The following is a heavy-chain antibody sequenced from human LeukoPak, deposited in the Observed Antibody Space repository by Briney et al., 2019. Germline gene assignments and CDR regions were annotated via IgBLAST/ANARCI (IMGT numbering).Heavy chain of an antibody. J-gene: IGHJ5*02. D-gene: IGHD3-16*02. Sequence: SETLSLTCTVSGVSVSSGDHYWSWIRQPPGTGLEWIGYIFYGGTTSYNPSLKSRASMSIDTSKNQFSLKLSSVGATDTAVYYCVGNYDSHRYTHGFTWGQGTLVTVSS. V-gene: IGHV4-30-4*01. CDR1: GVSVSSGDHY. CDR3: VGNYDSHRYTHGFT. CDR2: IFYGGTT.